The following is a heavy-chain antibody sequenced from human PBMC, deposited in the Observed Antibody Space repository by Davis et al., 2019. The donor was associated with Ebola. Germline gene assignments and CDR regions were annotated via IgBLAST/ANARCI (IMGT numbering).Heavy chain of an antibody. J-gene: IGHJ5*02. CDR2: LSGSGGLS. D-gene: IGHD3-3*01. CDR1: GFTFSSYA. Sequence: GGSLRLSCAASGFTFSSYAMSWVRQAPGKGLEWVSALSGSGGLSYYADSVKGRFTISRDNSKHTLYLQMNSLRAEDTAVYYCARAGRFLEWFVFDPWGQGTLVTVSS. V-gene: IGHV3-23*01. CDR3: ARAGRFLEWFVFDP.